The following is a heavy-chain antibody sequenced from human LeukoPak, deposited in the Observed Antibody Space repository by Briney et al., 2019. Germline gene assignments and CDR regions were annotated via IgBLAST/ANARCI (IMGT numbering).Heavy chain of an antibody. CDR1: GSIFRSFA. J-gene: IGHJ2*01. CDR2: ISNDGTNK. Sequence: PGTSLRLSCGVSGSIFRSFATRWVRQAPGKGLEWVAVISNDGTNKDSADSVRGRFTISRDNSKNTLDLQMDSLRPEDTAVYYCVRDKGASTCEYFDVWGRGNLVPVSS. CDR3: VRDKGASTCEYFDV. D-gene: IGHD2-21*01. V-gene: IGHV3-30*04.